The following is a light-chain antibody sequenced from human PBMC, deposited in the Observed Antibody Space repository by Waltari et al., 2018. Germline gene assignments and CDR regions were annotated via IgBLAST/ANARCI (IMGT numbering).Light chain of an antibody. CDR2: WAS. Sequence: DIVMTQSPDSLAVSLGERATINCKSSQNILYSSNNKNYLAWYQLKPGQAHKLLFYWASTRESGVPDRFRGSGSGTEFTLTINSLQAEDVAVYYCQQHYSTPRTFGQGTKVEIK. J-gene: IGKJ1*01. V-gene: IGKV4-1*01. CDR3: QQHYSTPRT. CDR1: QNILYSSNNKNY.